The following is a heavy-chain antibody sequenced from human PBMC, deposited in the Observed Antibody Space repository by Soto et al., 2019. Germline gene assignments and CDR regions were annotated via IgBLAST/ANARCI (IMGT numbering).Heavy chain of an antibody. D-gene: IGHD5-12*01. V-gene: IGHV4-59*01. CDR3: SSSPQVWLPFDP. J-gene: IGHJ5*02. CDR1: GSSISHYY. CDR2: IYDIGNT. Sequence: SETLSFTCTVSGSSISHYYWSWIRQPPRKGLEWIGNIYDIGNTNYNPSLNILVSISIYAANNQFFLRLSSVAAADTCIYYCSSSPQVWLPFDPWGQGTLVTVSS.